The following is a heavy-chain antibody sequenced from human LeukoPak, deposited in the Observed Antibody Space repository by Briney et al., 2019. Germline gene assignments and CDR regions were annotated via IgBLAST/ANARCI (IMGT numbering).Heavy chain of an antibody. CDR1: GYTFTGYY. J-gene: IGHJ3*02. CDR3: ASGLGYYDSSGYSNAFDI. V-gene: IGHV1-18*04. D-gene: IGHD3-22*01. CDR2: ISAYNGNT. Sequence: ASVKVSCKASGYTFTGYYMDWVRQAPGQGLEWMGWISAYNGNTNYAQKLQGRVTMTTDTSTSTAYMELRSLRSDDTAVYYCASGLGYYDSSGYSNAFDIWGQGTMVTVSS.